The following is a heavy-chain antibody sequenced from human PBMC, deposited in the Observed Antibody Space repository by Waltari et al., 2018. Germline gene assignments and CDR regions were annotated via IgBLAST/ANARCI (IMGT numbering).Heavy chain of an antibody. CDR3: ARHSIASRPYYYMDV. Sequence: VQLVQSGAEGKKPGESLMISCTGSGYSFTSYWIGWVGQMRGKGLEWIEEIYPGESQTRDTTTIQGQITSSAEKSISTAYLQWGMLKAADTARFHCARHSIASRPYYYMDVWGKGTTVTVSS. V-gene: IGHV5-51*01. CDR1: GYSFTSYW. J-gene: IGHJ6*03. CDR2: IYPGESQT. D-gene: IGHD6-6*01.